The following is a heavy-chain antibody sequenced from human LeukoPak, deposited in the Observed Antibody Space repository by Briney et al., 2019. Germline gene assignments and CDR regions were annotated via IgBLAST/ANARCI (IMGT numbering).Heavy chain of an antibody. CDR2: ISPSGDIT. Sequence: GGSLRLSCAGSGFSFSRHGMNWVRQAPGKGLEWVSGISPSGDITYYTDSVRGRFTISRDNAKNLLYLQMNSLRAEDTAVYYCAREYCSSTSCSLVDFWGQGTLVTVSS. D-gene: IGHD2-2*01. CDR1: GFSFSRHG. CDR3: AREYCSSTSCSLVDF. J-gene: IGHJ4*02. V-gene: IGHV3-23*01.